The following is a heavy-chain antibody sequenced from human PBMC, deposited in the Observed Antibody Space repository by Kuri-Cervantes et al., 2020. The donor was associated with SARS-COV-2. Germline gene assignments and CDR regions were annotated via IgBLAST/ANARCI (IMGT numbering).Heavy chain of an antibody. CDR2: ISSSSSTI. V-gene: IGHV3-48*01. CDR1: GFTFGSYS. CDR3: ATTYPGEWLPLDY. Sequence: GESLKISCAASGFTFGSYSMNWVRQAPGKGLEWVSYISSSSSTIYYADSVKGRFTISRDNSKNTLYLQMNSLRAEDTAVYYCATTYPGEWLPLDYWGQGTQVTVSS. D-gene: IGHD3-10*01. J-gene: IGHJ4*02.